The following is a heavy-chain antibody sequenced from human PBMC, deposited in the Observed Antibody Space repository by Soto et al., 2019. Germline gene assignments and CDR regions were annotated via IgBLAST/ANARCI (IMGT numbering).Heavy chain of an antibody. CDR3: ARVGTSGGLITH. J-gene: IGHJ4*02. V-gene: IGHV4-59*12. CDR2: IYYSGST. Sequence: PSETLSLTCTVSGASISSYYWSWIRQPPGKGLEWIGYIYYSGSTNYNPSLKSRVTISVDTSKNQISLKLSSVTAADTAVYYCARVGTSGGLITHWGQGTLVTVSS. CDR1: GASISSYY. D-gene: IGHD3-16*02.